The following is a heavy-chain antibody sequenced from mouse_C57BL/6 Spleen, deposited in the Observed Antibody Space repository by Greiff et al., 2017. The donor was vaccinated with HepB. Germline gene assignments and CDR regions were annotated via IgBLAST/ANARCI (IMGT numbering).Heavy chain of an antibody. CDR3: ARIGGGSWFAY. J-gene: IGHJ3*01. V-gene: IGHV5-17*01. D-gene: IGHD1-1*02. Sequence: EVQVVESGGGLVKPGGSLKLSCAASGFTFSDYGMHWVRQAPEKGLEWVAYISSGSSTIYYADTVKGRFTISRDNAKNTLFLQMTSLRSEDTAMYYCARIGGGSWFAYWGQGTLVTVSA. CDR2: ISSGSSTI. CDR1: GFTFSDYG.